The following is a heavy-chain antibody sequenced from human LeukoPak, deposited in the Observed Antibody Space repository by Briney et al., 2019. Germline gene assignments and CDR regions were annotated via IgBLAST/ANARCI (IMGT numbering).Heavy chain of an antibody. CDR2: IYYSGST. D-gene: IGHD3-22*01. CDR3: ARGSYKSITMIVVVNYYFDY. V-gene: IGHV4-39*01. J-gene: IGHJ4*02. CDR1: GGSISSSSYY. Sequence: SETLSLTCTVSGGSISSSSYYWGWIRQPPGKGLEWIGSIYYSGSTYYNPSPKSRVTISVDTSKNQFSLKLSSVTAADTAVYYCARGSYKSITMIVVVNYYFDYWGQGTLVTVSS.